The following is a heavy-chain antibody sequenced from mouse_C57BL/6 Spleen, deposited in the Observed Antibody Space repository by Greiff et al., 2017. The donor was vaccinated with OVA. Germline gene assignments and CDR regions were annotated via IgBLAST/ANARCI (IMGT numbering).Heavy chain of an antibody. CDR3: AIPGSYYAMDY. V-gene: IGHV1-80*01. J-gene: IGHJ4*01. Sequence: VQLQQSGAELVKPGASVKISCKASGYAFSSYWMNWVKQRPGKGLEWIGQIYPGDGDTNYNGKFKGKATLTADKSSSTAYMQLSSLTSEDSAVYFCAIPGSYYAMDYWGQGTSVTFSS. D-gene: IGHD1-1*01. CDR1: GYAFSSYW. CDR2: IYPGDGDT.